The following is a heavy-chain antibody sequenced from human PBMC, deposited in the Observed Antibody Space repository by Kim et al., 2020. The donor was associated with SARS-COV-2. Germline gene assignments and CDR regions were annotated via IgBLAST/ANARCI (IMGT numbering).Heavy chain of an antibody. CDR2: IYYSGST. CDR3: ARDGYYGSGSHKYGMDV. Sequence: SETLSLTCTVSGGSISSYYWSWIRQPPGKGLEWIGYIYYSGSTNYNPSLKSRVTISVDTSKNQFSLKLSSVTAADTAVYYCARDGYYGSGSHKYGMDVWGQGTTVTVSS. CDR1: GGSISSYY. J-gene: IGHJ6*02. D-gene: IGHD3-10*01. V-gene: IGHV4-59*13.